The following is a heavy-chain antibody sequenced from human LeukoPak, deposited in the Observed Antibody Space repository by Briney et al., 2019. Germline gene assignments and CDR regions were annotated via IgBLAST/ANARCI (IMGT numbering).Heavy chain of an antibody. J-gene: IGHJ4*02. CDR3: ARDFFSMASVYYFDY. D-gene: IGHD2/OR15-2a*01. CDR2: ITSSGSTI. CDR1: GFTFSRYS. V-gene: IGHV3-48*01. Sequence: PGGSLRLSCAASGFTFSRYSMNWVRQTPGQGLEWVSYITSSGSTIYYADSVKGRFTISRDNAKNSLYLQMNSLRAEDTAVYYCARDFFSMASVYYFDYWGQGTLATVSS.